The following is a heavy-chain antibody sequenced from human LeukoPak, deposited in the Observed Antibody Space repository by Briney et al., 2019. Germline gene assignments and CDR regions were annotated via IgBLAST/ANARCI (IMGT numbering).Heavy chain of an antibody. CDR1: GYTFTSYG. D-gene: IGHD3-22*01. Sequence: GASVKVSCKASGYTFTSYGISWVRQAPGQGLEWMGWISAYNGNTNYAQKLQGRVTMTTDTSTSTAYMELRSLRSDDTAVYYCARDSSGYYLDAFDIWGQGTMVTVSS. V-gene: IGHV1-18*01. CDR3: ARDSSGYYLDAFDI. CDR2: ISAYNGNT. J-gene: IGHJ3*02.